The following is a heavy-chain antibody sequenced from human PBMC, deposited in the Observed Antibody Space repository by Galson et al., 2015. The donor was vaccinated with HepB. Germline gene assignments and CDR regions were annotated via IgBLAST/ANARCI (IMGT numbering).Heavy chain of an antibody. CDR3: ATVAGTIYNYRMDV. V-gene: IGHV6-1*01. Sequence: CAISGDSVSSNSAAWYWIRQSPSRGLEWLGRTYYRARWYSDYAVSVRSRITINAVTSKNQFSLQLKSVTPEDTATYYCATVAGTIYNYRMDVWGQGTTVTVSS. CDR2: TYYRARWYS. CDR1: GDSVSSNSAA. D-gene: IGHD2-15*01. J-gene: IGHJ6*02.